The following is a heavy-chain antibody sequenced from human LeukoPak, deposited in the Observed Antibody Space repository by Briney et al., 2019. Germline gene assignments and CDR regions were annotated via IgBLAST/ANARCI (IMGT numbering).Heavy chain of an antibody. D-gene: IGHD6-6*01. CDR2: ISPTGSTT. Sequence: GGSLRLSCTASGFSFSGHWMHWARQLPGKGLVWVSRISPTGSTTSYADSVKGRFTVSRDNAKNTLYLQVNNLRAKDTAVYYCARGPNSNWSGLDFWGQGTLLTVSS. V-gene: IGHV3-74*01. J-gene: IGHJ4*02. CDR1: GFSFSGHW. CDR3: ARGPNSNWSGLDF.